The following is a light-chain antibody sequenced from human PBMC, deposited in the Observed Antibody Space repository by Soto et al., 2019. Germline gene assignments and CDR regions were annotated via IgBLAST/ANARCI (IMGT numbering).Light chain of an antibody. Sequence: DIQMTQSPSSVSASVGDRVTITCRASQSISSYLAWYQQKPGKAPKLLIYAASNLQSGIPSRFSGSGSGTDFTLTISSLQPEDFATYYCQQANSLPLTFGGGTKVEIK. J-gene: IGKJ4*01. CDR3: QQANSLPLT. CDR1: QSISSY. V-gene: IGKV1-12*01. CDR2: AAS.